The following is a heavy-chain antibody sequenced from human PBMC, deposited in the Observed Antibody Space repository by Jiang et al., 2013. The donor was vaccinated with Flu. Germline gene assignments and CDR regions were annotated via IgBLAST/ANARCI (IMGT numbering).Heavy chain of an antibody. CDR1: GGTFSSYA. CDR3: ARAGYDILTGYYQGGLDAFDI. V-gene: IGHV7-4-1*02. Sequence: QSGAEVKKPGSSVKVSCKASGGTFSSYAISWVRQAPGQGLEWMGWINTNTGNPTYAQGFTGRFVFSLDTSVSTAYLQISSLKAEDTAVYYCARAGYDILTGYYQGGLDAFDIWGQGTMVTVSS. CDR2: INTNTGNP. D-gene: IGHD3-9*01. J-gene: IGHJ3*02.